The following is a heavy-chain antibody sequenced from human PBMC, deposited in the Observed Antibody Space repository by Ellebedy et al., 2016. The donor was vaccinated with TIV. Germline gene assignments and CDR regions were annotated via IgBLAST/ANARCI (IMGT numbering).Heavy chain of an antibody. Sequence: PGGSLRPSCAASGFTFSSYWMTWVRQAPGKGLEWVAHIRQDGSEKYYVDSVKGRFTISRDNAENSLYLQMNSLRAEDTAVYYCARRGLAAGGTLLYYWGQGTLVTVSS. CDR2: IRQDGSEK. CDR3: ARRGLAAGGTLLYY. CDR1: GFTFSSYW. J-gene: IGHJ4*02. V-gene: IGHV3-7*03. D-gene: IGHD6-13*01.